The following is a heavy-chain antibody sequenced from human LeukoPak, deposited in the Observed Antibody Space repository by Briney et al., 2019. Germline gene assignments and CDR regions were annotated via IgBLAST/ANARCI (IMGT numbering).Heavy chain of an antibody. CDR3: AGTWSFDY. J-gene: IGHJ4*02. CDR2: ISGDGTTT. CDR1: GFTFSNDW. D-gene: IGHD2-15*01. Sequence: GGSLRLSCAVSGFTFSNDWMHWVRQAPGKGLLWVSRISGDGTTTNYADSVKGRFTISRDNAKNALYLQMDSLRAEDTAVYYCAGTWSFDYWGQGTLVTVSS. V-gene: IGHV3-74*01.